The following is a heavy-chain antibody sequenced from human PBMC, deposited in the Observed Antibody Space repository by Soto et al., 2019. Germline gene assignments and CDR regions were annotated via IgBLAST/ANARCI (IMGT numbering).Heavy chain of an antibody. V-gene: IGHV4-30-2*01. Sequence: QLQLQESGSGLVKPSQTLSLTCAVSGGSISSGGYSWSWIRQPPGKGLEWIGYIYHSGSTYYNPSLKSRVTISVDRSKNQFSLKLSSVTAADTAVYYCARGLYGDYGVDWFDPWGQGTLVTVSS. D-gene: IGHD4-17*01. J-gene: IGHJ5*02. CDR2: IYHSGST. CDR1: GGSISSGGYS. CDR3: ARGLYGDYGVDWFDP.